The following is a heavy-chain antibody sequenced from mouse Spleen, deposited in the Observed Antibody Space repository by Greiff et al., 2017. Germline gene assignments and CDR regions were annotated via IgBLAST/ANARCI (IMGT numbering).Heavy chain of an antibody. J-gene: IGHJ3*01. CDR3: ARWGYGNYRGFAY. D-gene: IGHD2-1*01. CDR2: IDPSDSET. CDR1: GYTFTSYW. V-gene: IGHV1-52*01. Sequence: QVQLQQPGAELVRPGSSVKLSCKASGYTFTSYWMHWVKQRPIQGLEWIGNIDPSDSETHYNQKFKDKATLTVDKSSSTAYMQLSSLTSEDSAVYYCARWGYGNYRGFAYWGQGTLVTVSA.